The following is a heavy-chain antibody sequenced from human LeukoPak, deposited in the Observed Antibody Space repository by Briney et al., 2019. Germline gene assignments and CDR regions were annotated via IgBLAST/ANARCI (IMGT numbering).Heavy chain of an antibody. J-gene: IGHJ3*02. CDR2: IYPSGST. D-gene: IGHD6-25*01. CDR3: ARRAAATRAFDI. CDR1: DDSISGYY. Sequence: PSETLSLTCTVSDDSISGYYYIWIRQPPGKGLEWIAYIYPSGSTKHNPSLKSPVTVSVDTSKNQLSLRLSSVTAADTAVYYCARRAAATRAFDIWGQGTTVTVSS. V-gene: IGHV4-4*09.